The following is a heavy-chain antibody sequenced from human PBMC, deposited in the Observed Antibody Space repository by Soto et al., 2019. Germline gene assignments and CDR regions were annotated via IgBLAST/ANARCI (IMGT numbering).Heavy chain of an antibody. J-gene: IGHJ4*02. V-gene: IGHV3-30*18. CDR3: AKDASRLAADYYFYY. D-gene: IGHD3-16*01. Sequence: GGSLRLSCATSGFTFSSYGMHWVRQAPGKGLEWVAVISYDGGNEYNADSVRGRFTVSRDNSKNTLYLQMNSLRPEDTAVYYCAKDASRLAADYYFYYWGQGTLVTVSS. CDR1: GFTFSSYG. CDR2: ISYDGGNE.